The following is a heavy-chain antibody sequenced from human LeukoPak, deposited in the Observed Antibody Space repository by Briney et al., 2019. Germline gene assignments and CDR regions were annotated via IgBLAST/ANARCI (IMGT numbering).Heavy chain of an antibody. V-gene: IGHV3-15*01. CDR1: GFTFSSTW. J-gene: IGHJ4*02. Sequence: PGGSLRLSCAASGFTFSSTWMNWVRQVPGKGLEWVGRIKSKTYGGTTDYAAPMKGRFTISTDDSENTLYLQMNSLKSEDTAVYYCITGHRYCSSTTCLFDYWGQGALVTGSS. CDR3: ITGHRYCSSTTCLFDY. D-gene: IGHD2-2*01. CDR2: IKSKTYGGTT.